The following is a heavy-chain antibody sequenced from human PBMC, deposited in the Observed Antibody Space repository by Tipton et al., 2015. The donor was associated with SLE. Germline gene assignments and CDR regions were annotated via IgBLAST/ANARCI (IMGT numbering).Heavy chain of an antibody. CDR2: ISSGSSSR. J-gene: IGHJ4*02. Sequence: GSLRLSCAGSGFTFSDYYMSWVRQAPGKGLEWVSYISSGSSSRNYADSVKGRFTISRDNAKNSLYLQMNSLRAEDTAFYYCAKDIGEGYCTSTSCYLGFDFWGQGTLVTVSS. V-gene: IGHV3-11*05. D-gene: IGHD2-2*01. CDR3: AKDIGEGYCTSTSCYLGFDF. CDR1: GFTFSDYY.